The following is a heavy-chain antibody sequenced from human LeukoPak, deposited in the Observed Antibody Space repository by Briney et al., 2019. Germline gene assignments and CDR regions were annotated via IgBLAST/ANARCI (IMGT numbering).Heavy chain of an antibody. J-gene: IGHJ3*02. D-gene: IGHD3-3*01. CDR3: ARGYDTGAFDI. CDR1: GGSISSYY. V-gene: IGHV4-4*07. CDR2: IYTSGST. Sequence: PSEXLSLTCTVSGGSISSYYWSWLRQPAGKGLERIGRIYTSGSTNYNPSLKSRVTMSVDTSKNQFSLKLSSVTAADTAVYYCARGYDTGAFDIWGQGTMVTVSS.